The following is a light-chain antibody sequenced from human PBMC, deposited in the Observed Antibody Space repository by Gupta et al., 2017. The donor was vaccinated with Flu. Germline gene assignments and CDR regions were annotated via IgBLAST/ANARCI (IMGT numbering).Light chain of an antibody. CDR2: EVS. J-gene: IGLJ2*01. Sequence: QSALPQPPSASGSPGQSVTISCTGTSSDVGGYNYVSWYQHHPGKAPKVIIYEVSKRPSGVPDRFSGSKSGNTASLTVSGLQAEDEADYYCSSYGGSNNFVVFGGGTKLTVL. CDR3: SSYGGSNNFVV. CDR1: SSDVGGYNY. V-gene: IGLV2-8*01.